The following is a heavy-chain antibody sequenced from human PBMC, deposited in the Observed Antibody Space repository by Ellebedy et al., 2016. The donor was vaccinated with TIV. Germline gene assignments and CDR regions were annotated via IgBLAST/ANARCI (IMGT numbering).Heavy chain of an antibody. CDR2: ISYDGSSK. J-gene: IGHJ4*02. V-gene: IGHV3-30*04. Sequence: GESLKISFAASGFTFNSYAMHWVRQAPGKGLEWVAVISYDGSSKYYADSVKGRFTISRDNSMTTLYLQMNRLRAEDTAVYYCARDLDKSSGWYGGAAYWGQGTLVTVSS. CDR1: GFTFNSYA. CDR3: ARDLDKSSGWYGGAAY. D-gene: IGHD6-19*01.